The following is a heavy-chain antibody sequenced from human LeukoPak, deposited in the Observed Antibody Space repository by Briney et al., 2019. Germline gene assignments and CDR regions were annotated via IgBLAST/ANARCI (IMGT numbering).Heavy chain of an antibody. D-gene: IGHD2-2*01. Sequence: ASVKVSCKASGYTFTSYGISWVRQAPGQGLEWXXXISAYSGNTNYAQKLQGRVTMTTDTSTSTAYVELRSLRADDTAVYYCARDSVVPAANADYWGQGTLVTVSS. V-gene: IGHV1-18*04. CDR3: ARDSVVPAANADY. CDR2: ISAYSGNT. CDR1: GYTFTSYG. J-gene: IGHJ4*02.